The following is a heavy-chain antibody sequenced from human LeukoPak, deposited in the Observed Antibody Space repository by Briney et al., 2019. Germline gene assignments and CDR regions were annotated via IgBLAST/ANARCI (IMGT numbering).Heavy chain of an antibody. CDR2: ISYDGSNK. Sequence: GGSLRLSCAASGFTFSSYGMHWVRQAPGKGLEWVAVISYDGSNKYYADSVKGRFTVSRDNSKNTLYLQMNSLRAEDTAVYYCAKCDTYGLEGGFDYWGQGTLVTVSS. D-gene: IGHD5-18*01. CDR3: AKCDTYGLEGGFDY. V-gene: IGHV3-30*18. J-gene: IGHJ4*02. CDR1: GFTFSSYG.